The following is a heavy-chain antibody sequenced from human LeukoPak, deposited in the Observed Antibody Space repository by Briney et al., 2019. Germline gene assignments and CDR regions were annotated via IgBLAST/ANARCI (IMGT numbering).Heavy chain of an antibody. CDR2: INHSGSN. Sequence: RTSDTLSLICAVYGGSFSGYYGSWLRQPPGKGLECFGEINHSGSNNYNPSLKSRLPITVDTSKNHSSLKLSSVTAAETAVYYCAIHIVVVPAAKKKNWFDPWGKGTLVTVSS. V-gene: IGHV4-34*01. D-gene: IGHD2-2*01. CDR1: GGSFSGYY. J-gene: IGHJ5*02. CDR3: AIHIVVVPAAKKKNWFDP.